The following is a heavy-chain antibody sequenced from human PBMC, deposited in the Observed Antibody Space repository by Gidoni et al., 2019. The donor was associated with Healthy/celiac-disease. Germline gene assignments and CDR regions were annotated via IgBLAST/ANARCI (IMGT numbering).Heavy chain of an antibody. CDR3: AAYGLPRPYYYGMDV. Sequence: QMQLVQSVPEVKNPGTSVKVSSKASGFTFTSSAVQWVRQARGQRLEWIGWIVVGSGNTNYAQKFQERVTITRDMSTSTAYMELSSLRSEDTAVYYCAAYGLPRPYYYGMDVWGQGTTVTVSS. V-gene: IGHV1-58*01. CDR1: GFTFTSSA. J-gene: IGHJ6*02. CDR2: IVVGSGNT. D-gene: IGHD5-18*01.